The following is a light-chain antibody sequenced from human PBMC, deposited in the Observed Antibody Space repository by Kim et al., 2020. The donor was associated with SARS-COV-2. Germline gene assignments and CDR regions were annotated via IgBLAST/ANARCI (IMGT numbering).Light chain of an antibody. CDR3: QHPGT. J-gene: IGKJ1*01. Sequence: ATRAVHPGERATLACRASQSVSSHLAWYQQKPGQPPRLLSYGAATRATGIPARLSGSGSGTEFTLTISSLQSEDFAVYYCQHPGTFGQGIKVDIK. CDR1: QSVSSH. V-gene: IGKV3-15*01. CDR2: GAA.